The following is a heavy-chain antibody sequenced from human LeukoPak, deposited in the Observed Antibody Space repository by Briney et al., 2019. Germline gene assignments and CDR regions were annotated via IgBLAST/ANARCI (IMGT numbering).Heavy chain of an antibody. D-gene: IGHD1-26*01. Sequence: GGSLRLSCAASGFTFSTYAMTWVRQAPGKGLEWVSLISDSGANKHYADSVKGRFTISRDNSKNTVSLQMNSLRAEDTAVYYCARDVRVGGGGMDVWGQGTPVTVSS. CDR1: GFTFSTYA. V-gene: IGHV3-23*01. CDR3: ARDVRVGGGGMDV. J-gene: IGHJ6*02. CDR2: ISDSGANK.